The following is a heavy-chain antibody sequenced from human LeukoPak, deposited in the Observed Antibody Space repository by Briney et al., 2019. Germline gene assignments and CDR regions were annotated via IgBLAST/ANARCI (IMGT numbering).Heavy chain of an antibody. CDR2: IKQDGSEK. Sequence: GGSLRLSCAASGFTFSSYWMSWVRQAPGKGLEWVANIKQDGSEKYYVDSVKGRFTISRDNAKNSLYLQMNSLRAEDTAVYYCARCGHSSGWSTRPTDYWGQGTLVTVSS. CDR1: GFTFSSYW. J-gene: IGHJ4*02. V-gene: IGHV3-7*01. CDR3: ARCGHSSGWSTRPTDY. D-gene: IGHD6-19*01.